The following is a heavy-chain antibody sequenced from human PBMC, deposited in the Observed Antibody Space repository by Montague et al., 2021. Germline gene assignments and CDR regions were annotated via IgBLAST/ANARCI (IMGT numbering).Heavy chain of an antibody. CDR3: ARRLGIRAPFGY. D-gene: IGHD7-27*01. V-gene: IGHV4-59*08. J-gene: IGHJ4*02. CDR2: IYDSGTT. CDR1: GGSISEFY. Sequence: SETLSLTCTVTGGSISEFYWSWIRQSPEKGLEWIGCIYDSGTTNYNPPLKSRVTISADTSMNQFSLNLRSVTAADTAVYFCARRLGIRAPFGYWGQGTLVTVSS.